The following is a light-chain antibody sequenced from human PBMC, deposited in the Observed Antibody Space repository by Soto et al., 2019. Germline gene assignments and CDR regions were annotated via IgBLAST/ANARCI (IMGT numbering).Light chain of an antibody. Sequence: QAVVTQDPSLTVSPGGTVTLTCGSSTGAVTSGHYPYWFQQKPGQAPRTLIYDTSNQHSWTPARFSGSLLGGKAALTLSGAQPEDEAEYYCLLSYSGARPWVFGGGTKLTVL. CDR3: LLSYSGARPWV. J-gene: IGLJ3*02. CDR1: TGAVTSGHY. V-gene: IGLV7-46*01. CDR2: DTS.